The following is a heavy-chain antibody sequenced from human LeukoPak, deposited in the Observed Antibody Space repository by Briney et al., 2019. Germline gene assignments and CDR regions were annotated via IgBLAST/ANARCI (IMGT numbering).Heavy chain of an antibody. V-gene: IGHV4-30-4*01. D-gene: IGHD6-19*01. J-gene: IGHJ4*02. CDR2: IYHSGNT. CDR3: ASTRRAAVAGRFDS. Sequence: SQTLSLTCTVSGGSISSGDYYWSWIRQPPGKGLEWIGYIYHSGNTNYGPSLESRVTMSVDESKNQFSLRVHFVSAADTAVYYCASTRRAAVAGRFDSWGQGTLVTVSS. CDR1: GGSISSGDYY.